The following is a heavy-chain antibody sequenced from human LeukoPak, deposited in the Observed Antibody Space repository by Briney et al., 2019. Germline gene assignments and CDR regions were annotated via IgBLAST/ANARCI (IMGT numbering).Heavy chain of an antibody. CDR1: GYTFTSYY. CDR2: INPSGGST. J-gene: IGHJ4*02. Sequence: GASVKVSCKASGYTFTSYYMHWVRQAPGQGLEWMGIINPSGGSTSYAQKFQGRVTMTTDTSTSTAYMELRSLRSDDTAVYYCARVTGIALYDSSGYYSDYWGQGTLVTVSS. V-gene: IGHV1-46*01. CDR3: ARVTGIALYDSSGYYSDY. D-gene: IGHD3-22*01.